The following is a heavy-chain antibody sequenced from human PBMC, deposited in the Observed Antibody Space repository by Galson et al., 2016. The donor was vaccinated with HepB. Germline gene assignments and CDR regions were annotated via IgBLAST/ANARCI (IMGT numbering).Heavy chain of an antibody. CDR3: ATYGDEPDWNFWH. J-gene: IGHJ1*01. V-gene: IGHV3-7*03. D-gene: IGHD4-17*01. CDR1: GFTFSRYW. CDR2: IKDDGSGT. Sequence: SLRLSCAASGFTFSRYWMNWVRQAPGKGLEWVASIKDDGSGTYYADSVKGRFTISSDNGKNSLYLQLNNLRDGDTAVYYFATYGDEPDWNFWHWGQGTLVSVSS.